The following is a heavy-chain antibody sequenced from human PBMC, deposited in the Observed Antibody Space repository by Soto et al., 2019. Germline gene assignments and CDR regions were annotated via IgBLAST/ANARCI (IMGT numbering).Heavy chain of an antibody. J-gene: IGHJ6*02. V-gene: IGHV3-74*01. CDR1: GFTFSNHW. D-gene: IGHD3-22*01. CDR3: ARDTHYYDTSNYYRTYGMDV. Sequence: VQLVECGGGLVQPGRSLRLSCAASGFTFSNHWMHWVRQAPGKGLIWVSRMNSDGSSTTYADSVKGRFTISRDNAKNTLYLQMNSLRAEDTAVYYCARDTHYYDTSNYYRTYGMDVWGQGTAV. CDR2: MNSDGSST.